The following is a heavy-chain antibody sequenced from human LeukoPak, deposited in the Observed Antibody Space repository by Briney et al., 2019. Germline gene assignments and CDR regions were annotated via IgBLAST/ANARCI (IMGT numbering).Heavy chain of an antibody. CDR1: GFTFSSYN. Sequence: PGGSLRLSCAASGFTFSSYNMNWVRQAPGKGLEWVSYISSSSISSTIYYADSVKGRFTISRDNAKNSLYLQMNSLRAEDTAVYYCASGGYSYGSWGQGPLVTVSS. CDR3: ASGGYSYGS. CDR2: ISSSSISSTI. D-gene: IGHD5-18*01. V-gene: IGHV3-48*01. J-gene: IGHJ5*02.